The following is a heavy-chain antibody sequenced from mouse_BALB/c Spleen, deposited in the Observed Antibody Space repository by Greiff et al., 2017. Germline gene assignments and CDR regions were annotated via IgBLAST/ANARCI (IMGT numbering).Heavy chain of an antibody. CDR2: IDPENGDT. V-gene: IGHV14-4*02. J-gene: IGHJ4*01. D-gene: IGHD2-1*01. Sequence: VQLKQSGAELVRSGASVKLSCTASGFNIKDYYMHWVKQRPEQGLEWIGWIDPENGDTEYAPKFQGKATMTADTSSNTAYLQLSSLTSEDTAVYYCTLYGNPYAMDYWGQGTSVTVSS. CDR1: GFNIKDYY. CDR3: TLYGNPYAMDY.